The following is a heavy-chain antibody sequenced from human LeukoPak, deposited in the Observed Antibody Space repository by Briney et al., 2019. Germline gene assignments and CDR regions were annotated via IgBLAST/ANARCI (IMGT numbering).Heavy chain of an antibody. CDR2: VSSGGSS. V-gene: IGHV4-39*01. CDR1: GVSLGGTTYY. CDR3: ARSDHSHFVNWFDS. Sequence: SETLSLTCSVSGVSLGGTTYYWGWIRQSPEKGLEWIGSVSSGGSSSYSPSLKSRVSVSGDTSRNQFSLRPTSVTAADTAVYYCARSDHSHFVNWFDSWGQGILVIVSS. D-gene: IGHD1-26*01. J-gene: IGHJ5*01.